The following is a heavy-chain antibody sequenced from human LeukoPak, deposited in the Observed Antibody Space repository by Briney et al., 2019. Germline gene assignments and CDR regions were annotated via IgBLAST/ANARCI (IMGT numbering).Heavy chain of an antibody. CDR2: INHSGST. Sequence: SETLSLTCAVYGGSFSGYYWSWIRQPPGKGLEWIGEINHSGSTNYNPSLKSRVTISVDTSKNQFSLKLSSVTAADTAVYYCARYRYCSSTSYYKRGNWFDPWGQGTLVTVSS. D-gene: IGHD2-2*01. J-gene: IGHJ5*02. V-gene: IGHV4-34*01. CDR1: GGSFSGYY. CDR3: ARYRYCSSTSYYKRGNWFDP.